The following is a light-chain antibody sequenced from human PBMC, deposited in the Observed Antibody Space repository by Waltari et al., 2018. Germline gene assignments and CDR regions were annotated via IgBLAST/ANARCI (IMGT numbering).Light chain of an antibody. CDR1: SSNIGSYY. CDR2: DNN. V-gene: IGLV1-47*02. J-gene: IGLJ3*02. CDR3: AVWDDSLSGVV. Sequence: QSGLTQPPSASGAPGQRVTISCSGSSSNIGSYYVYWYQFPGTAPKLLIHDNNQRPAWVPDRFAGSKYGNSASLAISGLRSEDEADYYCAVWDDSLSGVVFGGGTKLTVL.